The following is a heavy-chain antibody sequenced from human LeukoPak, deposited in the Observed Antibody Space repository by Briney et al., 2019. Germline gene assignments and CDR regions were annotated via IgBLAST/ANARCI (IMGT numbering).Heavy chain of an antibody. CDR3: ARVVRYSGYDSSPGAFDI. V-gene: IGHV1-69*06. D-gene: IGHD5-12*01. CDR1: GGTFSSYA. J-gene: IGHJ3*02. Sequence: SVKVSCKASGGTFSSYAISWVRQAPGQGLEWMGGIIPIFGTANYAQKFQGRVTITADKSTSTAYMELSSLRSEDTAVYYCARVVRYSGYDSSPGAFDIWGQGTMVTVSS. CDR2: IIPIFGTA.